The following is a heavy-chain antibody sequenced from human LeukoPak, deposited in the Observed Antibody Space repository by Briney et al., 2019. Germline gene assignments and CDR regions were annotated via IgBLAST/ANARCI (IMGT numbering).Heavy chain of an antibody. J-gene: IGHJ4*02. CDR2: INAGNGNT. Sequence: ASVKVSCKASGYTFTSYAMHWVRQAPGQRLEWMGWINAGNGNTKYSQKFQGRVTITRDTSASTAYMELSSLRSEDTAVYYCARAFSITGTAHFGYWGQGTLVTVSS. V-gene: IGHV1-3*01. D-gene: IGHD1-20*01. CDR1: GYTFTSYA. CDR3: ARAFSITGTAHFGY.